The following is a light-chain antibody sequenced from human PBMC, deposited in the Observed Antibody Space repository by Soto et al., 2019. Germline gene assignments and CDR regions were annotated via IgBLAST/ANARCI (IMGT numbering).Light chain of an antibody. CDR3: QQYDHLPYT. CDR1: QDISRY. Sequence: DIQMTQSPSSLSASVGDKVTITCQASQDISRYLSWHQKKPGKAPKLLIHEASNLETGLPSRFSGNGSGTDFDFIISSLQTEDIATYYCQQYDHLPYTFGQGSKLDIK. CDR2: EAS. V-gene: IGKV1-33*01. J-gene: IGKJ2*01.